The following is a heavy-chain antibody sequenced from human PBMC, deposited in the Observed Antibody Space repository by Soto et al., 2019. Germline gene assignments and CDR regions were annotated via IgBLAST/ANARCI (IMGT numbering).Heavy chain of an antibody. CDR2: IYHSGST. J-gene: IGHJ4*02. Sequence: QLQLQESGSGLVKPSQTLSLTCAVSGGSISSGGYSWSWIRQPPGKGLEWIGYIYHSGSTYYNPSLKSRVTRSVARSKNQFYLKLSSVTAADTAVYYCAAGGGLPRYYWGQGTLVTVSS. CDR1: GGSISSGGYS. CDR3: AAGGGLPRYY. V-gene: IGHV4-30-2*01. D-gene: IGHD5-12*01.